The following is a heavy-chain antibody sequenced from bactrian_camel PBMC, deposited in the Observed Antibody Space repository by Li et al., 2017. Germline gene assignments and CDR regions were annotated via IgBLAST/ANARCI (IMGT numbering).Heavy chain of an antibody. J-gene: IGHJ4*01. CDR1: GVSVNRYC. Sequence: HVQLVESGGGSAQAGGSLTLSCVVSGVSVNRYCIGWFRQVPGKEREGVARIYSDGRTWYADSVKGRFTISKDNAKNTLYLQMDSLRPDDTAMYYCGAGDPGHRL. V-gene: IGHV3S9*01. CDR2: IYSDGRT.